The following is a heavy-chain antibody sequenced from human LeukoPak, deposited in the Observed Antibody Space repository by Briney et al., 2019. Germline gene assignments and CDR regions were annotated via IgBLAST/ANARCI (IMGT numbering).Heavy chain of an antibody. D-gene: IGHD1-26*01. CDR2: INNDGSST. Sequence: GGSLSLLCAASGFTFSIYWMHWARQPRGRGLVWVSRINNDGSSTSYADSVKGRFNISRDNAKNTLYLQMNSLRAEDTAVYYCVSGSQGDFDYWGQGTLVTVSS. CDR1: GFTFSIYW. J-gene: IGHJ4*02. CDR3: VSGSQGDFDY. V-gene: IGHV3-74*01.